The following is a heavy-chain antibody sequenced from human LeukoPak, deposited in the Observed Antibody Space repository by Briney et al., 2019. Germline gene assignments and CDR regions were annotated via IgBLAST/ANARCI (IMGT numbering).Heavy chain of an antibody. CDR2: IYHSGST. CDR1: GGSISSSNW. V-gene: IGHV4-4*02. Sequence: SGTLSLTCAVSGGSISSSNWWSWVRQPPGKGLEWIGEIYHSGSTNYNPSLKSRVTISVDKSKNQFSLKLSSVTAADTAVYYCARQLRGTAMVTLYAFDIWGQGTMVTVSS. J-gene: IGHJ3*02. D-gene: IGHD5-18*01. CDR3: ARQLRGTAMVTLYAFDI.